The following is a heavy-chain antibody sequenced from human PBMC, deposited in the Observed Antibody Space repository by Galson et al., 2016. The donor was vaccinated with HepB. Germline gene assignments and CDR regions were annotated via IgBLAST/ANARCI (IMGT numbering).Heavy chain of an antibody. CDR2: ISGHGGSA. Sequence: SLRLSCAVSQIQFSNFVMPWVRQIPGKGLEWVAGISGHGGSAYYADSVRGRFAISRDNSNNTVFLHMSGLRLEDTAIYYCATGMSPYWGQGTLVTVSS. CDR3: ATGMSPY. J-gene: IGHJ4*02. V-gene: IGHV3-23*01. CDR1: QIQFSNFV.